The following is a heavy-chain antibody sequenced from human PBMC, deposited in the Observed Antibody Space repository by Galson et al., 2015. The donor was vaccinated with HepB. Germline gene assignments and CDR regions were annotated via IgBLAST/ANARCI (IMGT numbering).Heavy chain of an antibody. CDR1: GYTFTTNG. J-gene: IGHJ4*02. Sequence: QSGAEVKKPGASVRVSCKASGYTFTTNGISWVRQAPGQGLEWMGWVTPYNGNANYAQKLQGRVTMTTDTSTSTAYMELRSLRSDDTAVYYCARGSGTYYNVYFDYWGQGTLVTVSS. CDR2: VTPYNGNA. D-gene: IGHD1-26*01. V-gene: IGHV1-18*04. CDR3: ARGSGTYYNVYFDY.